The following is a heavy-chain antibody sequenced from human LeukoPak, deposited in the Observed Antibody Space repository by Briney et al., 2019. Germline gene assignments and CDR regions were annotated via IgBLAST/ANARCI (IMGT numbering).Heavy chain of an antibody. J-gene: IGHJ3*02. CDR2: MNPNSGNT. CDR3: ARGRGYYDTKDNAFDI. D-gene: IGHD3-22*01. Sequence: ASVKVSCKASGYTFTSYDINWVRQAPGQGLEWMGWMNPNSGNTGYAQKFQGRVTMTRNTSISTAYMELSSLRSEDTAVYYCARGRGYYDTKDNAFDIWGQGTMVTVSS. CDR1: GYTFTSYD. V-gene: IGHV1-8*01.